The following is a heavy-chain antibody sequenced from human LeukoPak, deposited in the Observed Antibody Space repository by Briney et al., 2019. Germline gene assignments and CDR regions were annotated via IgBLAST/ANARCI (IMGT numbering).Heavy chain of an antibody. Sequence: GGSLRLSCAASAFTFSSYSMNWVRQAPGKGLEWVSYISSGSSTVYYADSVKGRFTISRDNAKNSLYLQMSSLRAEDTAVYYCARGYSSGRGAFDIWGQGTMVTVSS. CDR2: ISSGSSTV. D-gene: IGHD6-19*01. CDR1: AFTFSSYS. V-gene: IGHV3-48*04. CDR3: ARGYSSGRGAFDI. J-gene: IGHJ3*02.